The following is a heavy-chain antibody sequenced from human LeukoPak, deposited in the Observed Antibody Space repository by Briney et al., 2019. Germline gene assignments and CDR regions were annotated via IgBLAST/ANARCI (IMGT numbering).Heavy chain of an antibody. CDR1: GFTFSSYS. J-gene: IGHJ4*02. Sequence: PGRSLRLSCAASGFTFSSYSMNWVRQAPGKGLEWVSSIISSSSYIYYADSVKGRFTISRDNAKNSLYLQMNSLRAEDTAVYYCARAMATIAFTKGATIDDYWGQGALVTVSS. CDR2: IISSSSYI. CDR3: ARAMATIAFTKGATIDDY. V-gene: IGHV3-21*01. D-gene: IGHD5-24*01.